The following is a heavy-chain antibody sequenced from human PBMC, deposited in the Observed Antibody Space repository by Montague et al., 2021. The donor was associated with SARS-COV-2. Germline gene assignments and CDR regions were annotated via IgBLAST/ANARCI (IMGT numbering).Heavy chain of an antibody. V-gene: IGHV4-59*08. J-gene: IGHJ5*02. CDR3: ARLGFVELWLNLGWFDP. Sequence: SETLSLTCTVSGGSIRPFYWNWIRQTPEKGLEWIGYIYYSGNTNYNPSLNSRATISVDTSKNQFSLEVTSVTAADTAVYYCARLGFVELWLNLGWFDPWGQGTLVTVSS. CDR2: IYYSGNT. CDR1: GGSIRPFY. D-gene: IGHD3-16*02.